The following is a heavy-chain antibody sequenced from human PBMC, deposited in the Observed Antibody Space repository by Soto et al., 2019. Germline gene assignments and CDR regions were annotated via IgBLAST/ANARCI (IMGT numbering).Heavy chain of an antibody. CDR3: ARYAMAGNGGVRFDY. V-gene: IGHV4-59*01. Sequence: QVQLQESGPGLVKPSETLSLTCTVSGGSISTYYWSWIRQPPGKGLEWIGSIYYSGSTNYNPSLKSRVTISVDTSKNQFSLKLSSVTAADTAVYYCARYAMAGNGGVRFDYWGQGTLVTVSS. CDR1: GGSISTYY. CDR2: IYYSGST. J-gene: IGHJ4*02. D-gene: IGHD6-19*01.